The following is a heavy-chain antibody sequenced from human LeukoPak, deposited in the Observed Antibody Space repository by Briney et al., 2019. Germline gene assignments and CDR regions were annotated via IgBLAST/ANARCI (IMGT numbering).Heavy chain of an antibody. Sequence: GASVKVSCKASGYTFTGYYMHWVRQAPGQGLEWMGGIIPIFGTANYAQKFQGRVTITADESTSTAYMELSSLRSEDTAVYYCARSTSGYDYRVDYWGQGTLVTVSS. CDR2: IIPIFGTA. CDR3: ARSTSGYDYRVDY. J-gene: IGHJ4*02. CDR1: GYTFTGYY. V-gene: IGHV1-69*13. D-gene: IGHD5-12*01.